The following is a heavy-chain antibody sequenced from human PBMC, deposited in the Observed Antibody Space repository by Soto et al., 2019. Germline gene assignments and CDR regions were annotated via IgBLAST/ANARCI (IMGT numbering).Heavy chain of an antibody. V-gene: IGHV1-18*01. CDR1: GYTFTSYG. CDR2: ISAYNGNT. Sequence: QVQLVQSGAEVKKPGASVKVSCKASGYTFTSYGISWVRQAPGQGLEWMGWISAYNGNTNYAQKLQGRVTMTTDTPTSTAYMELRSLRSDAAAVYYCARTGITFGGVIARFDYWGQGTLVTVSS. J-gene: IGHJ4*02. CDR3: ARTGITFGGVIARFDY. D-gene: IGHD3-16*02.